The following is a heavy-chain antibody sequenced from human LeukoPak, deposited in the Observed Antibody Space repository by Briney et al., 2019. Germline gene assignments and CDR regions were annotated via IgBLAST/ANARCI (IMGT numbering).Heavy chain of an antibody. D-gene: IGHD3-10*01. CDR3: AKVMTSMVRGVMLH. Sequence: GWSLRLSCAASGFSFSSFGMHWVRQAPGKGLESVAFISYDGSNKYYADSVKGRFTISIDNYKDPLDLQMNGLNAEDTAFYYYAKVMTSMVRGVMLHWGQGTLGIVSS. CDR1: GFSFSSFG. V-gene: IGHV3-30*18. J-gene: IGHJ4*02. CDR2: ISYDGSNK.